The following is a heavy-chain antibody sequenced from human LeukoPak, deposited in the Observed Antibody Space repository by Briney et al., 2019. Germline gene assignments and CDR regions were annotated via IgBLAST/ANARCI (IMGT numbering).Heavy chain of an antibody. CDR2: IYPGDSDT. D-gene: IGHD3-22*01. CDR1: GYSFTCYW. J-gene: IGHJ4*02. Sequence: GESLKISCKGSGYSFTCYWIGLVRQMPGKGLELMGIIYPGDSDTIYSPSFEGQLTTPADKSIRTAYLQWSSLKASDTAMYYCARRFSNYYDSSGYYYFDYWGQGTLVTVSS. V-gene: IGHV5-51*01. CDR3: ARRFSNYYDSSGYYYFDY.